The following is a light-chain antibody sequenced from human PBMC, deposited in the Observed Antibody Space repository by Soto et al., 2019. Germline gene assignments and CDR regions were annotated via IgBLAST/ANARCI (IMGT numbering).Light chain of an antibody. CDR1: SSNIGAGYD. Sequence: QSVLTQPPSVSGAPGQRVTISCTGSSSNIGAGYDVHWYQQLPGTAPKLLIYGNTNRPSGVPDRFSGSKSGASASLAITGLQAEDEADYYCQSYDAGLSAYVFGSGTKVTV. CDR2: GNT. J-gene: IGLJ1*01. V-gene: IGLV1-40*01. CDR3: QSYDAGLSAYV.